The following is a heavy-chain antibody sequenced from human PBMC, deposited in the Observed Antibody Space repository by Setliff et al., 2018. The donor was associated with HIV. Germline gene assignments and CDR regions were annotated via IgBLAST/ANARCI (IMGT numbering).Heavy chain of an antibody. CDR3: ARGGGFWSGQLDY. V-gene: IGHV4-34*01. CDR2: INQSGIS. J-gene: IGHJ4*02. CDR1: GGSFSDHY. Sequence: LSLTCAVYGGSFSDHYWTWIRQPPGKGLEWIGEINQSGISNFNPSLKSRVTMPIDTPKNQFSLKLSSVTAADTAVYFCARGGGFWSGQLDYWGQGTLVTVSS. D-gene: IGHD3-3*01.